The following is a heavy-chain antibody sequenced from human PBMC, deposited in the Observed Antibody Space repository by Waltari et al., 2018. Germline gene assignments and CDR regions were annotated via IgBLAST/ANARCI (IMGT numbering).Heavy chain of an antibody. CDR1: AFPFHTYW. J-gene: IGHJ4*02. V-gene: IGHV3-7*01. CDR3: TTLARGESGDY. Sequence: EVQLVESGGGLVQPGGSLRLSCAASAFPFHTYWMKWIRQAPGKGLEWVANINPDGSQKFYVDSVKGRFTVSRDNAQNSLYLQMNNLRAEDTAVYYCTTLARGESGDYWGQGTLVTVSS. CDR2: INPDGSQK. D-gene: IGHD3-10*01.